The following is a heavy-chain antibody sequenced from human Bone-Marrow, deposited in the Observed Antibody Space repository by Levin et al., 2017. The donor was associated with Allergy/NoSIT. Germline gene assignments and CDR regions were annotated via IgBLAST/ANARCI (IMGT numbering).Heavy chain of an antibody. D-gene: IGHD3-10*01. Sequence: GGSLRLSCAASGFTFSSYSMNWVRQAPGKGLEWVSYISSSSSTIYYADSVKGRFTISRDNAKNSLYLQMNSLRAEDTAVYYCARAKDGSGSYYNYFDYWGQGTLVTVSS. V-gene: IGHV3-48*01. CDR2: ISSSSSTI. J-gene: IGHJ4*02. CDR3: ARAKDGSGSYYNYFDY. CDR1: GFTFSSYS.